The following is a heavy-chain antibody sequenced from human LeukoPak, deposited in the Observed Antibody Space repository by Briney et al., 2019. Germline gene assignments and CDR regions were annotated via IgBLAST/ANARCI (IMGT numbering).Heavy chain of an antibody. Sequence: ASVKVSCKASGYTFTGNYIHWVRQAPGQGLEWMGWINPKSGGTMSAQNFQGRVTMTRDTSISTAYMDLSTLKSDDTAVYYCARDLGGSNTKDAFDMWGQGTMVTVSS. J-gene: IGHJ3*02. CDR3: ARDLGGSNTKDAFDM. D-gene: IGHD5-24*01. V-gene: IGHV1-2*02. CDR2: INPKSGGT. CDR1: GYTFTGNY.